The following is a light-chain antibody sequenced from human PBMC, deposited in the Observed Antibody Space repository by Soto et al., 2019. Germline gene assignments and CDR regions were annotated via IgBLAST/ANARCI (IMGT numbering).Light chain of an antibody. CDR2: LGS. Sequence: DIVMTQSPLSLPVTPGEPASISCRSSQSLLHSNGYNYLDWYLQKPGQSPQLLIYLGSNRASGVPDRFSGSGSGTDXTLKIXRVXAEXVGVYYCMQALQTSYTFGQGTKLEIK. V-gene: IGKV2-28*01. CDR1: QSLLHSNGYNY. J-gene: IGKJ2*01. CDR3: MQALQTSYT.